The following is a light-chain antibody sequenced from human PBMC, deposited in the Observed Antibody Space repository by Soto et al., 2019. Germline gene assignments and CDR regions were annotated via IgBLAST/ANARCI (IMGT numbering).Light chain of an antibody. J-gene: IGLJ7*01. CDR1: SSDVGAYNY. V-gene: IGLV2-14*01. CDR3: SSFTTITTWV. Sequence: QSALTQPASVSGSPGQSITISCTGTSSDVGAYNYVSWYQQHPGRAPKLLIYEVYYRPSGVSNRFSGSKSGNTAYLTISGLQAEYEADYYCSSFTTITTWVFGGGSQRTVL. CDR2: EVY.